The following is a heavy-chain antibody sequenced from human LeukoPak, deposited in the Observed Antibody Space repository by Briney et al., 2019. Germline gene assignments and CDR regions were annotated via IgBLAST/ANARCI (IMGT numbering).Heavy chain of an antibody. Sequence: GGSLRLSSAASGFTFNKYAMSWVRQAPGKGLEWVSVISGSGANTYYADSVKGRFTITRDNSKNTLYLQMNNLRAEDTALYYYANGVPHFDFWVERNLVTVSS. D-gene: IGHD2-2*01. CDR3: ANGVPHFDF. J-gene: IGHJ4*02. V-gene: IGHV3-23*01. CDR1: GFTFNKYA. CDR2: ISGSGANT.